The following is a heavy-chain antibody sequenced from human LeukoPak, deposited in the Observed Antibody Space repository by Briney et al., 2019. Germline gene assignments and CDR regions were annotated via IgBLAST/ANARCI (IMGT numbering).Heavy chain of an antibody. V-gene: IGHV1-2*02. J-gene: IGHJ4*02. D-gene: IGHD3-10*01. CDR3: ARGGVGFQDY. Sequence: GASVKVSCKASGYTFTGYYMHWVRQAPGQGLEWMGWINPNSGGTNYAQKFQGRVTMTRDTSTSTVYMELSSLRSEDTAVYYCARGGVGFQDYWGQGTLVTVSS. CDR2: INPNSGGT. CDR1: GYTFTGYY.